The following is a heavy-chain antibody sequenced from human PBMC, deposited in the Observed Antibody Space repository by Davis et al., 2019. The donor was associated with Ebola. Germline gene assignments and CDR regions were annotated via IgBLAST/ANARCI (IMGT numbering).Heavy chain of an antibody. CDR1: GYTFTSYG. V-gene: IGHV1-18*01. CDR3: ARAPYYGSGSYYGLSFDY. J-gene: IGHJ4*02. CDR2: ISAYNGNT. Sequence: ASVKVSCKASGYTFTSYGISWVRQAPGQGLEWMGWISAYNGNTNYAQKLQGRVTITTDTSTRTAYMELRSLRSDDTAVYYCARAPYYGSGSYYGLSFDYWGQGTLVTVSS. D-gene: IGHD3-10*01.